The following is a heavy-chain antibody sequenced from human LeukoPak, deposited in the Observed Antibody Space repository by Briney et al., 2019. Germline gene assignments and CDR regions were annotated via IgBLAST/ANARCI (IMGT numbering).Heavy chain of an antibody. CDR3: ARYNTKYAFDI. V-gene: IGHV1-2*02. CDR1: GYTFTDYF. D-gene: IGHD5-24*01. J-gene: IGHJ3*02. CDR2: INPKSGGT. Sequence: ASVKVSCKASGYTFTDYFMNWVRQAPGQGLEWMGWINPKSGGTVYAQKFQGRVTMTRDTSSSTAYMELSRLRFDDTVVYYCARYNTKYAFDIWGQGTMVTVSS.